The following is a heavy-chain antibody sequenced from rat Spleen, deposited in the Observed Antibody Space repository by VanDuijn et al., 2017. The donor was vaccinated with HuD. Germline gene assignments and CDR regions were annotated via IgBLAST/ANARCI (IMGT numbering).Heavy chain of an antibody. V-gene: IGHV5-7*01. CDR2: IIFDGIGT. CDR3: ARNYGGYSVAFDY. Sequence: EVQLAESGGGLVQPGRSLKLSCAASGFTFSDYNMAWVRQAPTKGLDWVATIIFDGIGTYYRDSVKGRFTISRDNAKSTLYLQMDSLRSEDTATYYCARNYGGYSVAFDYWGQGVMVTVSS. D-gene: IGHD1-11*01. CDR1: GFTFSDYN. J-gene: IGHJ2*01.